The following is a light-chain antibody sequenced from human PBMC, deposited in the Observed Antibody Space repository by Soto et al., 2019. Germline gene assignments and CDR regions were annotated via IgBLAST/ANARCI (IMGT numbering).Light chain of an antibody. Sequence: DIQVTQCPSSLSASVGDRVTITCQASQDITNHLNWYQHKPGKAPKLLICDSSDLETGVPSRFSGSGSGTYFTLTISSLQPEDIATYYCQKHDGVPQFGPGTRIDIK. CDR2: DSS. CDR1: QDITNH. J-gene: IGKJ3*01. V-gene: IGKV1-33*01. CDR3: QKHDGVPQ.